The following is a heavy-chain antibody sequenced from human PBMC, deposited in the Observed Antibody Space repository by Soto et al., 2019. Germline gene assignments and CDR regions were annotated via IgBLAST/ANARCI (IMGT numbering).Heavy chain of an antibody. V-gene: IGHV3-30-3*01. CDR1: GFTFSSYA. D-gene: IGHD2-2*01. Sequence: QVQLVESGGGVVQPGRSLRLSCAASGFTFSSYAMHWVRQAPGKGLEWVAVISYDGSNKYYADSVKGRFTISRDNSKNTLYLQMNSLRAEDTAVYCCARDTDVWYCSSTSCYGAFDPWGQGTLVTVS. CDR2: ISYDGSNK. CDR3: ARDTDVWYCSSTSCYGAFDP. J-gene: IGHJ5*02.